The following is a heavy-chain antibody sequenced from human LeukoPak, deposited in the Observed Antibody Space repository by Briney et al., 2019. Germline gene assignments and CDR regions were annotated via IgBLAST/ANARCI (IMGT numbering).Heavy chain of an antibody. CDR1: GGFISSGGYY. V-gene: IGHV4-31*03. J-gene: IGHJ4*02. Sequence: PSQTLSLSCTVSGGFISSGGYYWSWIRQHPGKGLERIGYIYCSESTYYNPSHKSRVTISVETSKNQFSLKLSSVTAADTAVYYCARWDNFGYGSTLFDYWGQGTLVAVSS. CDR2: IYCSEST. D-gene: IGHD3-10*01. CDR3: ARWDNFGYGSTLFDY.